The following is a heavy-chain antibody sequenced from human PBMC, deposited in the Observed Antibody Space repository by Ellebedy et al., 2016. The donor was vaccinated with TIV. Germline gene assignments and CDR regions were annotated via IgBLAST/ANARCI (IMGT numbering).Heavy chain of an antibody. D-gene: IGHD4-11*01. CDR1: GCTVSSTY. V-gene: IGHV3-53*01. Sequence: PGGSLRLFCAASGCTVSSTYMSWVRQAPGKGLEWVSAIYSGGSTYYADSVKGRFTISRDNSKNALYLQMHSLRAEDTAVYFCVRGADDFSNYLFYWGQGTLVTVSS. CDR2: IYSGGST. J-gene: IGHJ4*02. CDR3: VRGADDFSNYLFY.